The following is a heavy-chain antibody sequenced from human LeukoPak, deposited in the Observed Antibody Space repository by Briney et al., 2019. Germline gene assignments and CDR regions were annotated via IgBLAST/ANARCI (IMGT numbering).Heavy chain of an antibody. CDR3: ARDNYGDFFDY. CDR2: ISSSGSTI. V-gene: IGHV3-48*03. D-gene: IGHD4-17*01. J-gene: IGHJ4*02. CDR1: GFTFSSYE. Sequence: GGSLRLSCAASGFTFSSYEMNWVRQAPGKGQEWVSYISSSGSTIYYADSVKGRFTISRDNAKNSLYLQMNSLRAEDTAVYYCARDNYGDFFDYWGQGTLVTVSS.